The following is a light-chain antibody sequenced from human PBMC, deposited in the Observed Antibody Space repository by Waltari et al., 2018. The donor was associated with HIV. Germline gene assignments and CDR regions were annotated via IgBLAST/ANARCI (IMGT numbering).Light chain of an antibody. CDR1: PGTVTSGHY. V-gene: IGLV7-46*01. J-gene: IGLJ2*01. Sequence: QAVVTQEPSLTVSPGGTVPLTCGSSPGTVTSGHYPYWFQQKPGQAPRTLIYDTRHTHSWTPARFSASLLGGKAALTLSGAQPEDEADYYCLLYYNGARVFGGGTKLTVL. CDR2: DTR. CDR3: LLYYNGARV.